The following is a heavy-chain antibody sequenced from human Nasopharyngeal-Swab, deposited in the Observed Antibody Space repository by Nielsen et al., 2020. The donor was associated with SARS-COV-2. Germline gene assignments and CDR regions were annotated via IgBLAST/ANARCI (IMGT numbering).Heavy chain of an antibody. V-gene: IGHV3-9*01. CDR2: ITRNSGNI. D-gene: IGHD6-13*01. CDR3: AKSLYTSTWSYYFDI. Sequence: SLKISCVASGFPFDDYAMSWVRLIPGKGLQWVAGITRNSGNIGYADSVKGRFTVSRDNAGNSLFLQLDSLRPEDTAVYYCAKSLYTSTWSYYFDIWGQGTMVTVSS. J-gene: IGHJ4*02. CDR1: GFPFDDYA.